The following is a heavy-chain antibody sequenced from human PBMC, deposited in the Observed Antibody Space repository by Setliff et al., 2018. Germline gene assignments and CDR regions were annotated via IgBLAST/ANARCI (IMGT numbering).Heavy chain of an antibody. J-gene: IGHJ4*02. Sequence: PGGSLRLSCAASEFTFSSYSMNWVRQAPGKGLEWVSYISSSSSTIYYADSVKGRFTISRDNAKNSLYLQMNSLRAEDTAVYYCARGLGEITMVRGVRVKWGQGTLVTVSS. CDR2: ISSSSSTI. CDR3: ARGLGEITMVRGVRVK. CDR1: EFTFSSYS. V-gene: IGHV3-48*04. D-gene: IGHD3-10*01.